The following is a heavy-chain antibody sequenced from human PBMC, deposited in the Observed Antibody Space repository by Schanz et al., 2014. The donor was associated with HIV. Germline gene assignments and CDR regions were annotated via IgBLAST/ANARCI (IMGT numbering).Heavy chain of an antibody. V-gene: IGHV3-30*04. J-gene: IGHJ6*02. CDR1: GFSSSNSV. Sequence: QAQLVESGGGVVQPGGSLRLSCAASGFSSSNSVIHWVRQAPGKGLEWVAALFGSNEHYKESVKGRFTVSRDNARNTLYLQMNSLRAEDTAVYYCARDKGDNWAGFYYYYGMDVWGQGTTVTVSS. CDR2: LFGSNE. CDR3: ARDKGDNWAGFYYYYGMDV. D-gene: IGHD1-20*01.